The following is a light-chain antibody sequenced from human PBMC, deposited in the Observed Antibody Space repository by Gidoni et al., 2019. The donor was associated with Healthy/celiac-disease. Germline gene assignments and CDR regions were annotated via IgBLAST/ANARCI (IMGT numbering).Light chain of an antibody. Sequence: EIVLTQSPANLSLSPGERATLSCRASQSVSSYLAWYQQKPGQAPRLLFYDASNRATGIPARFSGSGSGTDFTLTISSLEPEDFAVYYCQQRGTFGGGTKVEIK. CDR3: QQRGT. J-gene: IGKJ4*01. CDR2: DAS. V-gene: IGKV3-11*01. CDR1: QSVSSY.